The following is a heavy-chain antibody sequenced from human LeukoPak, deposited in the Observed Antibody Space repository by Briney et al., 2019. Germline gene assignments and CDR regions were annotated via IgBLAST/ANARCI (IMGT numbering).Heavy chain of an antibody. J-gene: IGHJ4*02. CDR3: ARGEGGYNYAF. CDR1: GYSFTSYW. D-gene: IGHD5-24*01. Sequence: GESLKISCKTSGYSFTSYWIAWVRQIPGKGLEWVGIINPADSDTRYSLSLQGQVTISADRSISTAYLQWSSPKASDTAIYYCARGEGGYNYAFWGQGTLVSVSS. CDR2: INPADSDT. V-gene: IGHV5-51*01.